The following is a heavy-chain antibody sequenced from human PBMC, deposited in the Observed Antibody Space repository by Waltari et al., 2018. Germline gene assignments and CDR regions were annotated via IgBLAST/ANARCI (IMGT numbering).Heavy chain of an antibody. CDR3: AKDMEAPIAVAGTRVDYYYGMDV. V-gene: IGHV3-43D*04. D-gene: IGHD6-19*01. Sequence: EVQLVESGGVVVQPGGSLRLSCAASGFTFDDYAMHWVRQAPGKGLEWFSLISWDGGSTYYADSVKGRFTISRDNSKNSLYLQMNSLRAEDTALYYCAKDMEAPIAVAGTRVDYYYGMDVWGQGTTVTVSS. CDR2: ISWDGGST. CDR1: GFTFDDYA. J-gene: IGHJ6*02.